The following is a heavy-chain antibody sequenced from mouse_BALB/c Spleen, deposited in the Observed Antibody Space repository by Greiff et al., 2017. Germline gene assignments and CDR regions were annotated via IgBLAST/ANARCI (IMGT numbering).Heavy chain of an antibody. D-gene: IGHD3-3*01. CDR2: IWAGGST. V-gene: IGHV2-9*02. J-gene: IGHJ3*01. CDR3: ARDREDFFAY. CDR1: GFSLTSYG. Sequence: VMLVESGPGLVAPSRSLSITCTVSGFSLTSYGVHWVRQPPGKGLEWLGVIWAGGSTNYNSALMSRLSISKDNSKSQVFLKMNSLQTDDTAMYYCARDREDFFAYWGQGTLVTVSA.